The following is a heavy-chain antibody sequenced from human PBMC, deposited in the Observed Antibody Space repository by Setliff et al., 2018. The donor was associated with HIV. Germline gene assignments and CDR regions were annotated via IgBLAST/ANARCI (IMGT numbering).Heavy chain of an antibody. CDR3: ARGGRDYYYYYYMDV. V-gene: IGHV4-34*01. CDR1: GGSFSGYY. J-gene: IGHJ6*03. CDR2: INHSGST. Sequence: PSETLSLTCAVYGGSFSGYYWTWIRQPPGKGLEWIGQINHSGSTNYNPSLKSRVTMSVDRSKNQFSLRLDSVTAADTAVYYCARGGRDYYYYYYMDVWGKGTTVTVSS.